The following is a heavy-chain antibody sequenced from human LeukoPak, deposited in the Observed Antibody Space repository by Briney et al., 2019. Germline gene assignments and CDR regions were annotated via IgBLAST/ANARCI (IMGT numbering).Heavy chain of an antibody. V-gene: IGHV3-53*01. CDR1: GFTVSSNY. CDR2: IYSGGST. CDR3: ARDLGYGDYYFDY. D-gene: IGHD4-17*01. Sequence: GGSLRLSCAASGFTVSSNYMSWVRQAPGKGLEWVSVIYSGGSTYYADSVKGRFTISRDNSKNTLYLQMNSLRAEDSAVYYCARDLGYGDYYFDYWGQGTLVTVSS. J-gene: IGHJ4*02.